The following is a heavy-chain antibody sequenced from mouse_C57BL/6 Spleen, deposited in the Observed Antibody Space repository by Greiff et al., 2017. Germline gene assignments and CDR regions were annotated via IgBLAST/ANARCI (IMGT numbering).Heavy chain of an antibody. J-gene: IGHJ3*01. D-gene: IGHD1-1*01. Sequence: EVKLVESGGGLVQPGGSLKLSCAASGFTFSDYGMAWVRQAPRKGPEWVAFISNLAYSIYYAETVTGRFSISRANAKNTLYLEMSSLRSEDTAMYYCARQHGSSPFAYWGQGTLVTVSA. CDR2: ISNLAYSI. CDR1: GFTFSDYG. V-gene: IGHV5-15*01. CDR3: ARQHGSSPFAY.